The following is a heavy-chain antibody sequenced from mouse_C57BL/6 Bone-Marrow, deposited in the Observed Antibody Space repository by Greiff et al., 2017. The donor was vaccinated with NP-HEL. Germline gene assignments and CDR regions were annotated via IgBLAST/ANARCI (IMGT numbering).Heavy chain of an antibody. D-gene: IGHD1-1*01. J-gene: IGHJ1*03. CDR2: IWSGGST. V-gene: IGHV2-2*01. CDR3: ARKEVDYGSSYWYFDV. Sequence: QVQLKESGPGLVQPSPSLSITCTVSGFSLTSYGVHWVRQSPGKGLEWLGVIWSGGSTDYNAAFISRLSISKDNSKSQVFFKMNSLQADDTAIYYCARKEVDYGSSYWYFDVWGTGTTVTVSS. CDR1: GFSLTSYG.